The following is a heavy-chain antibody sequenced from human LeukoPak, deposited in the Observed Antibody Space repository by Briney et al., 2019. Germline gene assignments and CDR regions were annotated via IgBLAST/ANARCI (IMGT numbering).Heavy chain of an antibody. CDR3: ARAQSVFYGSGSYYNSPLSALDY. V-gene: IGHV3-33*01. J-gene: IGHJ4*02. CDR1: GFTFSSYG. Sequence: GGSLRLPCAASGFTFSSYGMHWVRQAPGKGLEWVAVIWYDGSNKYYADSVKGRFTISRDNSKNTLYLQMNSLRAEDTAVYYCARAQSVFYGSGSYYNSPLSALDYWGQGTLVTVSS. CDR2: IWYDGSNK. D-gene: IGHD3-10*01.